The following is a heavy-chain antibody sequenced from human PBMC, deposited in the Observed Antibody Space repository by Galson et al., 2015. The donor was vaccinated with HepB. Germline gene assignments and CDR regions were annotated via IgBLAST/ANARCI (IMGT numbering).Heavy chain of an antibody. V-gene: IGHV4-31*03. J-gene: IGHJ6*02. CDR3: ARAVVVVPAAIRTLYYYGMDV. CDR2: IYYSGST. D-gene: IGHD2-2*02. CDR1: GGSISSGGYY. Sequence: TLSLTCTVSGGSISSGGYYWSWIRQHPGKGLEWIGYIYYSGSTYYNPSLKSRATISVDTSKDQFSLKLSSVTAADTAVYYCARAVVVVPAAIRTLYYYGMDVWGQGTTVTVSS.